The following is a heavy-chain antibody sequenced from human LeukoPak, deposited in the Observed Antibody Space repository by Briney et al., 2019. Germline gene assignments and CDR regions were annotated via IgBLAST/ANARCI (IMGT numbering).Heavy chain of an antibody. CDR3: ARGILTGPYYYYFMDV. CDR2: IWYDGSNK. J-gene: IGHJ6*02. Sequence: GGSLRLSCAASGFTFSSYDMHWVRQAPGKGLEWVAVIWYDGSNKYYADSVKGRFTISRDNSKNTLYLQMNSLRAEDTAVYYCARGILTGPYYYYFMDVWGQGTTVTVSS. D-gene: IGHD3-9*01. V-gene: IGHV3-33*01. CDR1: GFTFSSYD.